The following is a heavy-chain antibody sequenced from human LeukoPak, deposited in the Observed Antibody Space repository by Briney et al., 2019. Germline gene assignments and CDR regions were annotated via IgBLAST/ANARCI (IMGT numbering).Heavy chain of an antibody. V-gene: IGHV1-18*01. J-gene: IGHJ4*02. CDR3: ARLFSSGWYSSYYFDY. CDR1: GYTFTNYG. CDR2: ISAYNGDT. Sequence: GASVKVSCKASGYTFTNYGITWVRQAPGQGLEWMGWISAYNGDTNYAQRFQGRITMTTDTSTSTAYMELRSLRSDDTAVYYCARLFSSGWYSSYYFDYWGQGTLVTVSS. D-gene: IGHD6-19*01.